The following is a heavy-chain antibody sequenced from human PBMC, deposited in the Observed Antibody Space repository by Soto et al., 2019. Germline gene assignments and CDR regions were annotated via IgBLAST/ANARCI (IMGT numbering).Heavy chain of an antibody. J-gene: IGHJ4*02. D-gene: IGHD6-19*01. Sequence: GGSLRLSCAASGFSFTHYTINWVRQAPGKGLEWVAVMSYDGTNEYYADSVKGRFTISRDNSKSTVYLQMNSLTPEDTALYYCARKWGTYSSASLDYWGLGTLVTVPQ. CDR2: MSYDGTNE. V-gene: IGHV3-30*04. CDR1: GFSFTHYT. CDR3: ARKWGTYSSASLDY.